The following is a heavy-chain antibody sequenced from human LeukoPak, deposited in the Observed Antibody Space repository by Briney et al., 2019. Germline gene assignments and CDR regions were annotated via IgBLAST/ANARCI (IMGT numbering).Heavy chain of an antibody. D-gene: IGHD6-19*01. CDR2: INPNSGGT. CDR3: ARYSSGWSIDY. Sequence: ASVKVSCKASGYTFSGYYIHWVRQAPGQGLEWMGWINPNSGGTNYAQKFQGRVTMTRDTSTSTAYMELSRLRSDDTAVYYCARYSSGWSIDYWGQGTLVTVSS. V-gene: IGHV1-2*02. J-gene: IGHJ4*02. CDR1: GYTFSGYY.